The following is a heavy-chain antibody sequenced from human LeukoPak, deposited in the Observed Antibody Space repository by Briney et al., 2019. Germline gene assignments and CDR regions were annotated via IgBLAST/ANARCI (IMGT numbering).Heavy chain of an antibody. Sequence: SETLSLTCTVSGGSISSSRYYWGWIRQPPGKGLEWIGSIYYSGSPSYNPSLKSRVTISVDTSKNQFSLKLNSVTAADTAVYYCARLYSCGYQPHTTYFDYWGQGTLVTVSS. V-gene: IGHV4-39*01. D-gene: IGHD3-22*01. J-gene: IGHJ4*02. CDR1: GGSISSSRYY. CDR2: IYYSGSP. CDR3: ARLYSCGYQPHTTYFDY.